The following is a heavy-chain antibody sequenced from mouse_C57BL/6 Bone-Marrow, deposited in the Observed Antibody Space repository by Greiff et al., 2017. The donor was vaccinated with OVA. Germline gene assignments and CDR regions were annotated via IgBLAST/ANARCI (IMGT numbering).Heavy chain of an antibody. CDR3: AIPGYYYAMDY. CDR1: GYTFTSYW. Sequence: QVQLQQSGAELVKPGASVKMSCKASGYTFTSYWITWVKQRPGQGLEWIGDIYPGSGSTNYNEKFKSKATLTVDTSSSTAYMQLSSLTSEDSAVYYCAIPGYYYAMDYWGQGTSVTVSS. CDR2: IYPGSGST. D-gene: IGHD4-1*01. V-gene: IGHV1-55*01. J-gene: IGHJ4*01.